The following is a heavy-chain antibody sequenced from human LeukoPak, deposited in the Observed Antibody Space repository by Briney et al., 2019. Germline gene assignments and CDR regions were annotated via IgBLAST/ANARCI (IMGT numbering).Heavy chain of an antibody. Sequence: GGALTLCGRAYVSGFTDSWKNRVRQAPGKGREWVGRIRSKTAGGTTDLAATVKGRFSISRDDSKNTLYLQMNSLKTEDTAVYYCARGGWGSSWTWGQGTLVTVSS. CDR3: ARGGWGSSWT. D-gene: IGHD6-13*01. CDR1: VSGFTDSW. CDR2: IRSKTAGGTT. V-gene: IGHV3-15*01. J-gene: IGHJ5*02.